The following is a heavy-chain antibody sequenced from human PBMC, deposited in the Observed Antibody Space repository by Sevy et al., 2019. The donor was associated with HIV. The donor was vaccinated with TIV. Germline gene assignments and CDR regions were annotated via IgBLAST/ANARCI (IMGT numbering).Heavy chain of an antibody. CDR1: GFFFSNFW. Sequence: GGSLRLSCEASGFFFSNFWMHWVRQTPGKGLEWVSRIEKDGSKTIYADSVRGRFIVSRDNSKKTVSLQMNSLRVEDSAIYYCARDSYSSVSSDVGWFVPLGQGTLVTVSS. CDR3: ARDSYSSVSSDVGWFVP. J-gene: IGHJ5*02. D-gene: IGHD6-19*01. V-gene: IGHV3-74*01. CDR2: IEKDGSKT.